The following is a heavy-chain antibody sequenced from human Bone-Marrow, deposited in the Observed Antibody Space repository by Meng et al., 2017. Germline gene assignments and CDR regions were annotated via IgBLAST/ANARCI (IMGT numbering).Heavy chain of an antibody. CDR1: GFTGSSNY. D-gene: IGHD4-17*01. CDR2: IYSGGST. CDR3: ARDLDYGDYTFGY. J-gene: IGHJ4*02. Sequence: GESLKISCAASGFTGSSNYMSWVRQAPGKGLEWVSLIYSGGSTYYADSVKGRFTISRDYSKNTLYLQMNSLRAEDTAVYYCARDLDYGDYTFGYWGQGTLVTVSS. V-gene: IGHV3-53*01.